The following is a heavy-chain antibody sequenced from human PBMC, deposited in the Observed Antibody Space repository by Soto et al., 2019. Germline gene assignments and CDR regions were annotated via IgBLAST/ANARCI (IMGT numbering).Heavy chain of an antibody. CDR1: GGSISSGGYY. CDR3: ARDSRYYYDSTGGWFDP. J-gene: IGHJ5*02. CDR2: IYYSGST. D-gene: IGHD3-22*01. V-gene: IGHV4-31*03. Sequence: SETLSLTCTVSGGSISSGGYYWSWIRQHPGKGLEWIGYIYYSGSTYYNPSLKSRVTISVDTSKNQFSLKLSSVTAADTAVYYCARDSRYYYDSTGGWFDPWGQGTLVTAPQ.